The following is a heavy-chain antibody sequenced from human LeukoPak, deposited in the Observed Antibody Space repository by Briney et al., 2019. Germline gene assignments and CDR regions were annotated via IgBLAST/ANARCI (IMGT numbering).Heavy chain of an antibody. D-gene: IGHD2/OR15-2a*01. CDR1: GYTFTSYN. Sequence: GASVKVSCKASGYTFTSYNIHWVRQAPEQGLEWMGIINPSGGSASYAQKLQGRVTMTRDMSTSTVYMELSSLRSEDTAVYYCARDNRRNWFDPWGQGTLVTVSS. J-gene: IGHJ5*02. V-gene: IGHV1-46*01. CDR3: ARDNRRNWFDP. CDR2: INPSGGSA.